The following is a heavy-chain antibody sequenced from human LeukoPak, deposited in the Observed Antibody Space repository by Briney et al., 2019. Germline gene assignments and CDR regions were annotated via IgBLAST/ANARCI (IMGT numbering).Heavy chain of an antibody. CDR3: ARGGNYGDYDGYFDY. CDR1: GGSISSYY. CDR2: IYYSGST. V-gene: IGHV4-59*08. Sequence: PSETLSLTCTVSGGSISSYYWSWIRQPPGKGLEWIGYIYYSGSTNYNPSLKSRVTISVDTSKNQFSLKLSSVTAADTAVYYCARGGNYGDYDGYFDYWGQGTLVTVSS. J-gene: IGHJ4*02. D-gene: IGHD4-17*01.